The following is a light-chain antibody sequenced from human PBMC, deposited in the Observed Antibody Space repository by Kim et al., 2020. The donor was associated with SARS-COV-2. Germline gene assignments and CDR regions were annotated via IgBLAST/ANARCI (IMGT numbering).Light chain of an antibody. Sequence: PGERPTLPGWSTPCVSDNLPWSHQNPARAPRPPIYGASPRAPGIPPSFSGSGSGTEFTLPISSLQSEDFAVYYCKKYNNWPPVTFGPWTKVDIK. CDR2: GAS. V-gene: IGKV3-15*01. J-gene: IGKJ3*01. CDR3: KKYNNWPPVT. CDR1: PCVSDN.